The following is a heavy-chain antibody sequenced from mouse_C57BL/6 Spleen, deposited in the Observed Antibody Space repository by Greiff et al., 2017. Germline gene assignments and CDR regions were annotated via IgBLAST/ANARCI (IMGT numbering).Heavy chain of an antibody. D-gene: IGHD1-1*01. Sequence: QVQLQQPGAELVMPGASVKLSCKASGYTFTSYWMHWVKQRPGQGLEWIGEIDPSDSYTNYNQKFKGKSTLTVDKSSSTAYMQLSSLTSEDSAVYYCASTPPRYGSSYWYFDVWGTGTTVTVSS. J-gene: IGHJ1*03. V-gene: IGHV1-69*01. CDR3: ASTPPRYGSSYWYFDV. CDR2: IDPSDSYT. CDR1: GYTFTSYW.